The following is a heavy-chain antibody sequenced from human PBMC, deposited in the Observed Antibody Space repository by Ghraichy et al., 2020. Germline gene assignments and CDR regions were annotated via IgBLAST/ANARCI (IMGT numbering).Heavy chain of an antibody. J-gene: IGHJ4*02. CDR2: IFYSGST. CDR1: GDSISSSSYY. CDR3: ARQPSSGNSGRGLFDY. Sequence: SETLSLICTVSGDSISSSSYYWGWIRQPPGKGLEWIGSIFYSGSTYYNPSLNSRVTISVDTSKSQFSLDLSSVTAADTAVYYCARQPSSGNSGRGLFDYWGQGTLVTVSS. V-gene: IGHV4-39*01. D-gene: IGHD3-10*01.